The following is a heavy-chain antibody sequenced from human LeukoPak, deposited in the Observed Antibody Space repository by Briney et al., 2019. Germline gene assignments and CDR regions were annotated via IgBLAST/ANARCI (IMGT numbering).Heavy chain of an antibody. CDR3: ARGSNDILTGSPLLLDY. CDR1: GYTFTSYA. Sequence: ASVKVSCKASGYTFTSYAMHWVRQAPGQRLEWMGWINAGNGNTKYSQKFQGRVTFTRDTFASTAYLELSSLRSEDTAVYYCARGSNDILTGSPLLLDYWGQGTLVTVSS. D-gene: IGHD3-9*01. V-gene: IGHV1-3*01. CDR2: INAGNGNT. J-gene: IGHJ4*02.